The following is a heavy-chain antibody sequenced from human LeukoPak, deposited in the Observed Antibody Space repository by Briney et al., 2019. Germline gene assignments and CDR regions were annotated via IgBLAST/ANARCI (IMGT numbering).Heavy chain of an antibody. D-gene: IGHD2/OR15-2a*01. V-gene: IGHV4-61*02. CDR2: TYTSGST. CDR3: ASKSLWPRIFDY. Sequence: PSETLSLTCTVSGGSISSGSYYWSWIRRPAGKGLEWIGRTYTSGSTNYNPSLKSRVTISVDTSKNQFSLKLSSVTAADTAVYYCASKSLWPRIFDYWGQGTLVTVSS. J-gene: IGHJ4*02. CDR1: GGSISSGSYY.